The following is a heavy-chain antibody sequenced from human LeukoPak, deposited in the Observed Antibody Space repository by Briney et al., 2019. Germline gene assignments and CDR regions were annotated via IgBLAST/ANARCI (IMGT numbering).Heavy chain of an antibody. CDR2: IIPILGIA. Sequence: SVKVSFKASGGTFSSYAISWVRQAPGQGLEWMGRIIPILGIANYAQKFQGRVTITADKSTSTAYMELSSLRSEDTAVYYCARGNGDYPNWFDPWGQGTLVTVSS. V-gene: IGHV1-69*04. J-gene: IGHJ5*02. CDR1: GGTFSSYA. CDR3: ARGNGDYPNWFDP. D-gene: IGHD4-17*01.